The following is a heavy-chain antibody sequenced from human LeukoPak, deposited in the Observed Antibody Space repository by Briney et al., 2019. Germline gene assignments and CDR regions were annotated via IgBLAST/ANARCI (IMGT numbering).Heavy chain of an antibody. CDR3: AKDGRVGATTYYYYGMDV. CDR1: GFTFSSYA. D-gene: IGHD1-26*01. Sequence: GGSLRLSCAAAGFTFSSYAMSWVRQAPGKGLEWVSAISGSGGSTYYADSVKGRFTISRDNSKNTLYLQMNSLRAEDTAVYYCAKDGRVGATTYYYYGMDVWGQGTTVTVSS. J-gene: IGHJ6*02. V-gene: IGHV3-23*01. CDR2: ISGSGGST.